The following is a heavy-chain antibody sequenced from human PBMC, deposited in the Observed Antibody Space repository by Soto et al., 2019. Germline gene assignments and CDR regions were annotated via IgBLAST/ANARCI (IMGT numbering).Heavy chain of an antibody. V-gene: IGHV3-23*01. CDR2: ISGSGGST. D-gene: IGHD6-13*01. CDR1: GFTFSSYA. J-gene: IGHJ4*02. CDR3: ARRGPGTYFDY. Sequence: GGSLRLSCAASGFTFSSYAMRWVRQAPGKGLEWVSAISGSGGSTYYADSVKGRFTISRDNSKNTLFLQMNSLRAEDTAVYYCARRGPGTYFDYWGQGTLVTVSS.